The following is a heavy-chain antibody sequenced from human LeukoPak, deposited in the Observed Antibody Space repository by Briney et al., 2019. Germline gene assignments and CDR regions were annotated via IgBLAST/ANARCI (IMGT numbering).Heavy chain of an antibody. CDR1: GGSFSGYY. CDR2: INHSGST. Sequence: SETLSLTCAVYGGSFSGYYWSWIRQPPGKGLEWIGEINHSGSTNYNPSLKSRVTTSVDTSKNQFSLKLSSVTAADTAVYYCARGRYYDSSGYQMRRYNWFDPWGQGTLVTVSS. CDR3: ARGRYYDSSGYQMRRYNWFDP. D-gene: IGHD3-22*01. V-gene: IGHV4-34*01. J-gene: IGHJ5*02.